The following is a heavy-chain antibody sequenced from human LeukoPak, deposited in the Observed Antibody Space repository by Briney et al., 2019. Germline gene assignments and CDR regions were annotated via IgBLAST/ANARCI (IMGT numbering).Heavy chain of an antibody. Sequence: GGSLRLSCAASGFSFSTYAMSWVRQAPGKGLEWVSLISSSGDGTRYAYSVKGRFTISRDNSKNTVFLQMNFLRAEDTAVYYCAKDNVNRDTVFEYWGQGTLATVAS. CDR1: GFSFSTYA. CDR2: ISSSGDGT. V-gene: IGHV3-23*01. CDR3: AKDNVNRDTVFEY. J-gene: IGHJ4*02.